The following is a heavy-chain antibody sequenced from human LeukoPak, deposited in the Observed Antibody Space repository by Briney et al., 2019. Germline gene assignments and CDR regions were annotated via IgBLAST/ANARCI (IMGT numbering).Heavy chain of an antibody. V-gene: IGHV4-59*01. D-gene: IGHD3-16*02. CDR2: IYYSGST. CDR3: AGGFIGSVSRDDAFDI. CDR1: GGSISSYY. Sequence: PSETLSLTCTVSGGSISSYYWSWIRQPPGKGLEWIGYIYYSGSTNYNPSLKSRVTISVDTSKNQFSLKLSSVTAADTAVYYCAGGFIGSVSRDDAFDIWGQGTMVTVSS. J-gene: IGHJ3*02.